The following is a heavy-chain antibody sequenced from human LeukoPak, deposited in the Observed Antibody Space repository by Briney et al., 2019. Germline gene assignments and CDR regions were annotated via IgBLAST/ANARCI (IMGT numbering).Heavy chain of an antibody. V-gene: IGHV3-21*01. CDR2: ISSSSSYI. J-gene: IGHJ4*02. CDR1: GFTFSSYA. Sequence: GALRLSCAASGFTFSSYAMSWVRQAPGKGLEWVSSISSSSSYIYYADSVKGRFTISRDNAKNSLYLQMNSLRAEDTAVYYCARDLGEERGFDYWGQGTLVTVSS. CDR3: ARDLGEERGFDY. D-gene: IGHD3-10*01.